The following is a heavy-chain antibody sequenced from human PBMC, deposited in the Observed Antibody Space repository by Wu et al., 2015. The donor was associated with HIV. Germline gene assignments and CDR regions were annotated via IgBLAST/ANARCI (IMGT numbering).Heavy chain of an antibody. Sequence: QVQLVQSGAEVKKPGASVKVSCKASGYTFTSYGISWVRQAPGQGLEWMGWISAYNGNTNYAQKLQGRVTMTTDTSTSTAYMELRSLRSDDTAVYYCARDLNYYDSSGYPLGGHWFDPVGPGNPGHRLL. V-gene: IGHV1-18*01. CDR2: ISAYNGNT. D-gene: IGHD3-22*01. CDR1: GYTFTSYG. J-gene: IGHJ5*02. CDR3: ARDLNYYDSSGYPLGGHWFDP.